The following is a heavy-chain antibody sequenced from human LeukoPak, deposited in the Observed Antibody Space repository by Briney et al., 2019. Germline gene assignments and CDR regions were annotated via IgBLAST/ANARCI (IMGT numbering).Heavy chain of an antibody. D-gene: IGHD4-17*01. CDR1: GYTFTTYG. CDR3: ARDWEPTVTTGYYYMDV. V-gene: IGHV1-18*01. Sequence: AASVRVSCKSSGYTFTTYGISWMRQAPGQSLEWMGWISPYNSNTKYAQKLQGRVTMTTDTSTNTAYMEVRSLRSDDTAVYYCARDWEPTVTTGYYYMDVWGKGTTVTVSS. CDR2: ISPYNSNT. J-gene: IGHJ6*03.